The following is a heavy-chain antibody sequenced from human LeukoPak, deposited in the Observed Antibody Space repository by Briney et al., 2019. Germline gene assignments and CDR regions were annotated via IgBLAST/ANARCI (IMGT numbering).Heavy chain of an antibody. CDR3: TSALNSVLGELLGY. CDR1: GFIFSKAW. CDR2: IKPKTDDGTT. D-gene: IGHD3-16*01. Sequence: PGGSLRLSCAASGFIFSKAWMAWVRQAPGKGLEWVGHIKPKTDDGTTDYAAPVKGRFTISRDDSKSTLYLQMNSLNTEDTAVYFCTSALNSVLGELLGYWGQGTLVTVSS. V-gene: IGHV3-15*01. J-gene: IGHJ4*02.